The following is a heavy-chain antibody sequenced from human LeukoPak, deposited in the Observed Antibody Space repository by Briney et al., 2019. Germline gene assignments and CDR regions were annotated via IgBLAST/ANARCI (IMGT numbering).Heavy chain of an antibody. V-gene: IGHV4-61*01. CDR3: ARSGSGLLRAEYFQH. D-gene: IGHD6-19*01. J-gene: IGHJ1*01. CDR1: GYSISSGYY. Sequence: SETLSLTCTVSGYSISSGYYWGWIRQPPGKGLEWIGYIYYSGSTNYNPSLKSRVTISVDTSKNQFSLKLSSVTAADTAVYYCARSGSGLLRAEYFQHWGQGTLVTVSS. CDR2: IYYSGST.